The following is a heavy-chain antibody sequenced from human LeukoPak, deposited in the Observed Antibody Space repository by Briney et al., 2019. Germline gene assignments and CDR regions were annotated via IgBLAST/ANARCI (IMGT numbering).Heavy chain of an antibody. CDR2: IKEDGSEK. D-gene: IGHD2-2*01. Sequence: GGSLRLSCAASGFTFSTHWMSWVRQAPGKGLEWVAKIKEDGSEKYYVDSVKGRFTISRDNAKNSLSLQMHSLRDEDTAVYYCVRDQGYCTSASCRGDAFDVWGQGSMVSVSS. CDR3: VRDQGYCTSASCRGDAFDV. J-gene: IGHJ3*01. V-gene: IGHV3-7*01. CDR1: GFTFSTHW.